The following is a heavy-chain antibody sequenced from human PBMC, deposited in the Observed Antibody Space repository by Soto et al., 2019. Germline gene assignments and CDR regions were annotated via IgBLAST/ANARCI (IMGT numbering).Heavy chain of an antibody. CDR2: ISAYNGNT. D-gene: IGHD3-3*01. J-gene: IGHJ3*02. Sequence: ASVKVSCKASGYTFTSYGISWVRQAPGQGLEWMGWISAYNGNTNYAQKIQGRVTMTTDTSTSTAYIELRSLRSDDTAVYYCGSDSNYDFCSGAPIDYDAFDIWGQGTMVTVSS. V-gene: IGHV1-18*01. CDR1: GYTFTSYG. CDR3: GSDSNYDFCSGAPIDYDAFDI.